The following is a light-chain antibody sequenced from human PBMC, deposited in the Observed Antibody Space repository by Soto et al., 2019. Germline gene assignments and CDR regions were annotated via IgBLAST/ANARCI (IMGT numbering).Light chain of an antibody. CDR2: AAS. V-gene: IGKV1-39*01. CDR1: QTISSW. J-gene: IGKJ3*01. CDR3: QQTYSTTFT. Sequence: DIKITQSPSTLSGSVGDRVTITCRASQTISSWLAWYPQKPGKAPNLLINAASGLQSGVPSRFSGGGSGTDFTLTISNLQPEDFATYFCQQTYSTTFTFGPGTKVDIK.